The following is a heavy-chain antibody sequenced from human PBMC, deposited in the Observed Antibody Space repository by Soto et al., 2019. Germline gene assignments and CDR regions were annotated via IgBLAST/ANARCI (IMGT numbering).Heavy chain of an antibody. V-gene: IGHV4-31*03. CDR3: AGSTSCPLF. Sequence: SETLSLTCTVSGGSISSGGYFWTWIRQHPGKGLEWIWYFYYRGSTYYSPSLKSRVTMSVDASKNQFSLKLSSVTAADTALYYCAGSTSCPLFWGQGTLVTVSS. D-gene: IGHD2-2*01. CDR2: FYYRGST. J-gene: IGHJ4*02. CDR1: GGSISSGGYF.